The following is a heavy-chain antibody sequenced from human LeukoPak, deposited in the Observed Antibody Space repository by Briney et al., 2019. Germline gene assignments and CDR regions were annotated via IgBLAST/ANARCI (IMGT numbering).Heavy chain of an antibody. CDR1: GFTFSNYG. Sequence: GGSLRLSCVASGFTFSNYGMHWVRQAPGKGLEWVAVISYDETNKYYTESVKGRFTISRDQSKNTLYLQMNSLRVEDTAVYYCTQDVSNGYRSVDFDYWGQGILVTVSS. D-gene: IGHD6-19*01. CDR3: TQDVSNGYRSVDFDY. V-gene: IGHV3-30*18. J-gene: IGHJ4*02. CDR2: ISYDETNK.